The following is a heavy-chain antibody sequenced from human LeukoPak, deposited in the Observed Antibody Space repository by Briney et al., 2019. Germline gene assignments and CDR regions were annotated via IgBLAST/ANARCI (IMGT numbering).Heavy chain of an antibody. D-gene: IGHD3-3*01. CDR3: ARGITIFQNWFDP. CDR2: IYYSGST. CDR1: GGSISSSSYY. V-gene: IGHV4-39*07. J-gene: IGHJ5*02. Sequence: SETLSLTCTVSGGSISSSSYYWGWIRQPPGKGLEWIGSIYYSGSTYYNPSLKSRVTISVDASKNQFSLKLSSVTAADTAVYYCARGITIFQNWFDPWGQGTLVTVSS.